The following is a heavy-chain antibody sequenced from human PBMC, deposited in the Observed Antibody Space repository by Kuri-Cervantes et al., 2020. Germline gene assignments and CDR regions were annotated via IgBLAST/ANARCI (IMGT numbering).Heavy chain of an antibody. CDR1: GFTFSSYS. V-gene: IGHV3-21*01. D-gene: IGHD3-10*01. CDR2: ISSSSSYI. J-gene: IGHJ4*02. CDR3: ARRSGGGGSYDY. Sequence: GGSLRLSCAASGFTFSSYSMNWVRQAPGKGLEWVSSISSSSSYIYYADSVKGRFTISRDNAKNSLYLQMNSLRAGDTAVYYCARRSGGGGSYDYWGQGTLVTVSS.